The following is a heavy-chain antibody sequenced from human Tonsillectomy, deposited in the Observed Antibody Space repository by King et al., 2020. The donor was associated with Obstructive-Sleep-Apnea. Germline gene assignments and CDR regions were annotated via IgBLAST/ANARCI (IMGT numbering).Heavy chain of an antibody. D-gene: IGHD4-11*01. V-gene: IGHV3-30*04. CDR2: ISHEGGEK. J-gene: IGHJ6*02. CDR3: ARGDDYLSDPSDYYGMDV. CDR1: GFTFSDFA. Sequence: VQLVESGGGVVQPGRSLRLSCAASGFTFSDFALHWVRQAPGKGLEWVAAISHEGGEKCYADSVKGRFTISRDKSKNTLYLQMNSLGPEDTAVYYCARGDDYLSDPSDYYGMDVWGQGTTVTVSS.